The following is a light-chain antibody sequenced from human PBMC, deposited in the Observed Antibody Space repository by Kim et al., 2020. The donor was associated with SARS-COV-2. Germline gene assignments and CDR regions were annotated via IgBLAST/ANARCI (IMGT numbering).Light chain of an antibody. J-gene: IGKJ4*01. CDR1: QSISYY. V-gene: IGKV1-39*01. Sequence: ASVGDRVTITCRASQSISYYLNWYQQTPGKAPKLLISGAASLLSGVPSRFSGSGSGTDFTLTISSLEPEDSATYYFQHSYTTPPTFGGGTKVDIK. CDR2: GAA. CDR3: QHSYTTPPT.